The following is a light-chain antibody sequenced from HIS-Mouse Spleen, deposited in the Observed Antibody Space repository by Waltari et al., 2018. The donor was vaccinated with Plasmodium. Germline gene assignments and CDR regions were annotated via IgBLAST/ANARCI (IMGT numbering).Light chain of an antibody. CDR2: DVS. V-gene: IGLV2-11*01. J-gene: IGLJ3*02. CDR3: CSYAGSYTGV. CDR1: SSDVGGYNY. Sequence: QSALTQPRSVSGSPGQSVTISCTGTSSDVGGYNYVSWYQQHPAKAHKLMIYDVSKRPSGVPERFSCSKSGNTASLTIAGLQAEDEADYYCCSYAGSYTGVFGGGTKLTVL.